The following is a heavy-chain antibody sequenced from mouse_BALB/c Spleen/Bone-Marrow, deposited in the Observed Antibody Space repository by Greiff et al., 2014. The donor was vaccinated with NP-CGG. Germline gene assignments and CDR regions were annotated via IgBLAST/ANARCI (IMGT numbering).Heavy chain of an antibody. CDR1: GFNIKDTY. CDR2: IDPANGNT. D-gene: IGHD1-1*01. V-gene: IGHV14-3*02. CDR3: ACYNYGSSLFAY. Sequence: VQLKQSGAELVKPGASVKLSCTASGFNIKDTYMHWVKQRPEQGLEWIGRIDPANGNTKYDPKFQGKATITADTSSNTAYLQLSSLTSEDTDVYYCACYNYGSSLFAYWGQGTLLTVSA. J-gene: IGHJ3*01.